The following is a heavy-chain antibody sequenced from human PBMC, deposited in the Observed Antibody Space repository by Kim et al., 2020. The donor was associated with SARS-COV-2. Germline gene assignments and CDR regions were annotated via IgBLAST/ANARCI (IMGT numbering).Heavy chain of an antibody. D-gene: IGHD2-2*02. CDR2: IYYSGST. CDR1: GGSISSYY. CDR3: ARAGRYCSSTSCYIPYWYFDL. V-gene: IGHV4-59*13. J-gene: IGHJ2*01. Sequence: SETLSLTCTVSGGSISSYYWSWIRQPPGKGLEWIGYIYYSGSTNYNPSLKSRVTISVDTSKNQFSLKLSSVTAADTAVYYCARAGRYCSSTSCYIPYWYFDLWGRGTLVTVSS.